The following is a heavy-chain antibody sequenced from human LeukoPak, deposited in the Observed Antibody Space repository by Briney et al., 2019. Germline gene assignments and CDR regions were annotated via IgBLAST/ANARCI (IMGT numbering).Heavy chain of an antibody. CDR2: IYYSGST. J-gene: IGHJ4*02. Sequence: SETLSLTCTVSGGSISSYYWSWIRQPPGKGLVWIGYIYYSGSTNYNPSLKSRVTISVDTSKNQFSLKLSSVTAADTAVYYCARGFFSTGGYWGQGTLVTVSS. CDR1: GGSISSYY. V-gene: IGHV4-59*12. CDR3: ARGFFSTGGY. D-gene: IGHD1-14*01.